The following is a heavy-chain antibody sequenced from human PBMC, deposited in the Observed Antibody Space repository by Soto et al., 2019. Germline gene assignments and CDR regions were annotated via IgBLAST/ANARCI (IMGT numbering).Heavy chain of an antibody. V-gene: IGHV4-59*01. CDR2: VYHTGNT. D-gene: IGHD1-20*01. CDR3: AREQYNWKL. CDR1: GVSITPYY. J-gene: IGHJ4*02. Sequence: QVQLQESGPGLVKPSETLSLTCTVSGVSITPYYWTWIRHPPGKGLEWIGYVYHTGNTYYNPSLKSRVTISLDTSKNQVSLRLKSVTAXDTAVYYCAREQYNWKLWGQGTLVTVSS.